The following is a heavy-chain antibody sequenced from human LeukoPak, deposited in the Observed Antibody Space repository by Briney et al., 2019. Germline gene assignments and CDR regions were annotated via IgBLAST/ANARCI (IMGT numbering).Heavy chain of an antibody. CDR1: GFTFNTYS. CDR3: ARDIYSSGWESI. CDR2: ISSSSSYI. V-gene: IGHV3-21*01. J-gene: IGHJ4*02. Sequence: PGGSLRLSCAASGFTFNTYSMNWVRQAPGKGLEWVSSISSSSSYIYYADSVKGRFTISRDNAKNSLYLQMNSLRAEDTAVYYCARDIYSSGWESIRGQGTLVTVSS. D-gene: IGHD6-19*01.